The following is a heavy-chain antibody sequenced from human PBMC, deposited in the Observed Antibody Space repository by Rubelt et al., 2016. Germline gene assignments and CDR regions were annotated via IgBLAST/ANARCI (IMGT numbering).Heavy chain of an antibody. V-gene: IGHV3-23*01. D-gene: IGHD3-22*01. CDR1: GFTFSSYA. J-gene: IGHJ6*02. CDR3: AKGVDYYDSSGYYSYYYYGMDV. CDR2: IRGSGGST. Sequence: LVQPGGSLRLSCAASGFTFSSYAMSWVRQAPGKGLEWVSAIRGSGGSTYYADSVKGRFTISRDNSKNTLYLQMNSLRAEDTAVYYCAKGVDYYDSSGYYSYYYYGMDVWGQGTTVTVSS.